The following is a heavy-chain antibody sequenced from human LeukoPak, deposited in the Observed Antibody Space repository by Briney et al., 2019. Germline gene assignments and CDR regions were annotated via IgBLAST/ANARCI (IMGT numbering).Heavy chain of an antibody. Sequence: SETLSLTCAVYGGSLSGYYWSWIRQPPGKGLEWIGEINHSGSTNYNPSLKSRVTISVDTSKNQFSLKLSSVTAADTAVYYCARVYLRLWDYWGQGTLVTVSS. D-gene: IGHD2-21*01. J-gene: IGHJ4*02. CDR3: ARVYLRLWDY. V-gene: IGHV4-34*01. CDR1: GGSLSGYY. CDR2: INHSGST.